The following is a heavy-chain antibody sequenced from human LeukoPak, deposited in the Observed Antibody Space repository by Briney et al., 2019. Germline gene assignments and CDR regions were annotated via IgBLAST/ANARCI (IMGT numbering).Heavy chain of an antibody. D-gene: IGHD3-22*01. V-gene: IGHV3-43*02. CDR2: ISGDGGST. J-gene: IGHJ4*02. Sequence: GGSLRLSCAASGFTFDDYAMHWVRQAPGKGLEWVSLISGDGGSTYYADSVKGRFTISRDNSKNSLYLQMNSLRTEDTALYYCAKVAPYYDSSGYYDYWGQGTPVTVSS. CDR3: AKVAPYYDSSGYYDY. CDR1: GFTFDDYA.